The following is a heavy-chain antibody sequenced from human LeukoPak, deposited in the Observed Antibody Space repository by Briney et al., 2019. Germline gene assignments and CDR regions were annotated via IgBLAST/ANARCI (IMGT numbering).Heavy chain of an antibody. CDR3: AKGWGSGYDTLDY. Sequence: GGSLRLSCAASGFTFSDYYMSWIRQAPGKGLEWVSYISSSGSTIYYADSVKGRFTISRDNSKNTLYLQMNSLRAEDSAVYHCAKGWGSGYDTLDYWGQGTQVTVSS. J-gene: IGHJ4*02. V-gene: IGHV3-11*04. CDR1: GFTFSDYY. CDR2: ISSSGSTI. D-gene: IGHD5-12*01.